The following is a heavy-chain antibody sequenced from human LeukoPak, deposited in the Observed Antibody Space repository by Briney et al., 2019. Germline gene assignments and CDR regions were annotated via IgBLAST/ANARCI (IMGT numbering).Heavy chain of an antibody. CDR1: GFTFSSYS. V-gene: IGHV3-15*01. CDR3: TTDRKILWFGELTPSLGYGMDV. Sequence: GGSLRLSCAASGFTFSSYSMNWVRQAPGKGLEWVGRIKSKTDGGTTDYAAPVKGRFTISRDDSKNTLYLQMNSLKTEDTAVYYCTTDRKILWFGELTPSLGYGMDVWGQGTTVTVSS. CDR2: IKSKTDGGTT. D-gene: IGHD3-10*01. J-gene: IGHJ6*02.